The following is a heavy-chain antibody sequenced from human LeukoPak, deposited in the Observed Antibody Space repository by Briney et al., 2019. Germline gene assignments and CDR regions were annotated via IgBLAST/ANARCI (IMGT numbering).Heavy chain of an antibody. D-gene: IGHD3-22*01. J-gene: IGHJ2*01. Sequence: SETLSLTCTVSGGSISSSSYYWGWIRQPPGKGLEWIGSIYYSRSTYYNPSLKSRVAISVDTSKNQFSLKLSSLTAADTAVYYCARGVTMIVVVIHDWYFDLWGRGTLVTVSS. V-gene: IGHV4-39*01. CDR1: GGSISSSSYY. CDR3: ARGVTMIVVVIHDWYFDL. CDR2: IYYSRST.